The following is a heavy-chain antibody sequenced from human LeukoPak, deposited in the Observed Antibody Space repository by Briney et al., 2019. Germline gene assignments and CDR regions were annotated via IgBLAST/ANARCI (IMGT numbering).Heavy chain of an antibody. CDR2: ISGSGGST. Sequence: GGSLRLFWAASGFPFSSYAMSWVRQAPGKGLEWVSAISGSGGSTYYADSVKGRFTISRDNSKNTLYLQMNSLRAEDTAVYYCAKGRLVQWLDAFDIWGQGTMVTVSS. J-gene: IGHJ3*02. V-gene: IGHV3-23*01. CDR1: GFPFSSYA. CDR3: AKGRLVQWLDAFDI. D-gene: IGHD6-19*01.